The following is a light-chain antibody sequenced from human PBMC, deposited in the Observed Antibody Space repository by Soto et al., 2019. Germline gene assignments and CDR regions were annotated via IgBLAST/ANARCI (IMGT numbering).Light chain of an antibody. CDR2: WAS. V-gene: IGKV4-1*01. CDR1: QTVLYSSNNKNY. CDR3: QQYYITPIT. Sequence: DIVMTQSPDSLAVSLGERATINCKSSQTVLYSSNNKNYLAWYQQKSGQPPKLLIYWASARESGVPDRFSGSGSGTDFTLTVSSLQAEDVALYYCQQYYITPITFGQGTRLEIK. J-gene: IGKJ5*01.